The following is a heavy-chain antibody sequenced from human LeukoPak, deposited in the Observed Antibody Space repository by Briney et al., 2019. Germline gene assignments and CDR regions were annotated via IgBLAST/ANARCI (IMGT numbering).Heavy chain of an antibody. V-gene: IGHV3-74*01. J-gene: IGHJ6*03. CDR2: INSDGSST. Sequence: GGSLRLSCAASGFTFSSYWMHWVRQAPGKGLVWVSRINSDGSSTSYADSVKGRFTISRDNAKNTLYLQMNSLRAEDTAVYYCASRGTIGYYYMDVWGKGTTVTVSS. CDR1: GFTFSSYW. CDR3: ASRGTIGYYYMDV. D-gene: IGHD1-26*01.